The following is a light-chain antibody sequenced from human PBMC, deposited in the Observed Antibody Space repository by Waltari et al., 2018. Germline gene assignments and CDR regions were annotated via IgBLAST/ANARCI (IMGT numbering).Light chain of an antibody. CDR2: HVT. CDR3: SSNAGINNFV. Sequence: QSALTQPPSASGSPGQTVTISCAGTSSDVGSSDYVPWYQKHPCQAPKLLIYHVTKRPSGVPDRFSGSKSGNTASLTVSGLQAEDEADYYCSSNAGINNFVFGGGTKLTVL. CDR1: SSDVGSSDY. J-gene: IGLJ2*01. V-gene: IGLV2-8*01.